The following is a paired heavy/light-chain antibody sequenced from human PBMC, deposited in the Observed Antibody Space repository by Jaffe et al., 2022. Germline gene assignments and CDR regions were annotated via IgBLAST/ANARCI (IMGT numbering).Light chain of an antibody. Sequence: DIQMTQSPSSLSASVGDRVTITCRASQGIRNDLGWYQQKPGKAPKRLIYAASSLQSGVPSRFSGSGSGTEFTLTISSLQPEDFATYYCLQHNSYPRTFGGGTKVEIK. CDR1: QGIRND. CDR2: AAS. CDR3: LQHNSYPRT. J-gene: IGKJ4*01. V-gene: IGKV1-17*01.
Heavy chain of an antibody. J-gene: IGHJ4*02. CDR2: INHSGST. Sequence: QVQLQQWGAGLLKPSETLSLTCAVYGGSFSGYYWSWIRQPPGKGLEWIGEINHSGSTNYNPSLKSRVTISVDTSKNQFSLKLSSVTAADTAVYYCARARQGYDYIWGSYPQLRVDFDYWGQGTLVTVSS. CDR3: ARARQGYDYIWGSYPQLRVDFDY. D-gene: IGHD3-16*02. V-gene: IGHV4-34*01. CDR1: GGSFSGYY.